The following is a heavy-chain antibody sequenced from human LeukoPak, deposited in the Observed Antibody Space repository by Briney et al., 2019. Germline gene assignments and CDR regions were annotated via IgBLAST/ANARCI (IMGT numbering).Heavy chain of an antibody. Sequence: SETLSLTCTVSGGSISGYFWSWVRQPPGEALQFLEYVFYTGAASYNPSLNSRVTMSVDTSKNQFSLKVRSVTAADTAVYYCAKFATVTVPNWLDFWGQGILVTVSS. CDR1: GGSISGYF. CDR3: AKFATVTVPNWLDF. CDR2: VFYTGAA. V-gene: IGHV4-59*01. J-gene: IGHJ5*01. D-gene: IGHD4-17*01.